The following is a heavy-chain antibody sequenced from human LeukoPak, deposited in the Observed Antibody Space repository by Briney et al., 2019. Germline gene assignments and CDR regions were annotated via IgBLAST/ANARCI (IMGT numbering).Heavy chain of an antibody. CDR2: ISNSGDNT. V-gene: IGHV3-23*01. CDR1: GFPFTTYA. Sequence: GGSLRLSCADSGFPFTTYAMSWVRQPPGKGLEWVSAISNSGDNTYYADSVKGRFTISRDNSKNTFFLQMNSLRAEDTAMYYCTKTGARYSASSNFDSWGQGALVTVSS. J-gene: IGHJ4*02. CDR3: TKTGARYSASSNFDS. D-gene: IGHD6-6*01.